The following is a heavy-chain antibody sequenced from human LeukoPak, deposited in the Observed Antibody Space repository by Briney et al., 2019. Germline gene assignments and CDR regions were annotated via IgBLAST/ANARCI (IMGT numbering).Heavy chain of an antibody. V-gene: IGHV3-23*01. CDR3: ARGVRIAARSTLRNDY. CDR1: GFTFTTYA. CDR2: ISGGGGST. J-gene: IGHJ4*02. D-gene: IGHD6-6*01. Sequence: GGSLRLSCAASGFTFTTYAMTWVRQAPGKGLEWVSTISGGGGSTYYADSVKGRFTISRDNAKNSLYLQMNSLRAEDTAVYYCARGVRIAARSTLRNDYWGQGTLVTVSS.